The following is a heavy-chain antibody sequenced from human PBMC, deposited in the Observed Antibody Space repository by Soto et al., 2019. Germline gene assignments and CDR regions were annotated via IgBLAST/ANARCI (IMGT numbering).Heavy chain of an antibody. V-gene: IGHV2-5*01. Sequence: SGPTLVNPTQTLTRTCTFSGFSLSTSGLGVGWIRQPPGKALEWLALIYWNDDKRYSPSLKARLTITKDTSKNQVVLTMTNMDPVDTATYYCAHRPSGWYLFDYWGQGTLVTVSS. CDR1: GFSLSTSGLG. J-gene: IGHJ4*02. CDR3: AHRPSGWYLFDY. D-gene: IGHD6-19*01. CDR2: IYWNDDK.